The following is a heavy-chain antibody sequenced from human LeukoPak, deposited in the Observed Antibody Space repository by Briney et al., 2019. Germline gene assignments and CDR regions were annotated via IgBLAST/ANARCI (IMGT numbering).Heavy chain of an antibody. J-gene: IGHJ2*01. CDR1: GGSISSGSYY. Sequence: SETLSLTCTVSGGSISSGSYYWSWIRQPAGKGLEWIGRIYTSGSTNYNPSLKSRVTISVDTSKNQFSLKLSSVTAADTAVYYCARRAQRHWYFDLWGRGTLVTVSS. CDR3: ARRAQRHWYFDL. V-gene: IGHV4-61*02. D-gene: IGHD6-25*01. CDR2: IYTSGST.